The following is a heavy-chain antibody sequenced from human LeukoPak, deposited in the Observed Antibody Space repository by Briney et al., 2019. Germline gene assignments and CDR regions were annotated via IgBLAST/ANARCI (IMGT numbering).Heavy chain of an antibody. V-gene: IGHV1-3*01. D-gene: IGHD5-12*01. CDR3: ARGTKWISAGGY. CDR1: GYTFTSYA. CDR2: INAGNGNT. Sequence: ASVKVSCKASGYTFTSYAMHWVRQAPGQRLEWMGWINAGNGNTKYSQKFQGRVTITRDTSASTAYMELSSLRSEDTAVYYCARGTKWISAGGYWGQGTLVTVSS. J-gene: IGHJ4*02.